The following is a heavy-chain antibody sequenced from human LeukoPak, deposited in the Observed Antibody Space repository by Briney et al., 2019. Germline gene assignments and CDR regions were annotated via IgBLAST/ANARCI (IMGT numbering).Heavy chain of an antibody. D-gene: IGHD5-18*01. J-gene: IGHJ4*02. Sequence: GGSLRLSCAASGFTFSSYEMNWVRQAPGKGLEWVSYISSSGSTIFYADSVKGRFTISRDNAKNSLYLQMNSLRADDTAVYYCARALTTTMAPGGGQGTLVTVSS. V-gene: IGHV3-48*03. CDR3: ARALTTTMAPG. CDR1: GFTFSSYE. CDR2: ISSSGSTI.